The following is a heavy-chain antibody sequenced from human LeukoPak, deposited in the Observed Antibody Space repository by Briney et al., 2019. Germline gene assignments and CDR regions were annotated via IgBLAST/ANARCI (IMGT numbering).Heavy chain of an antibody. J-gene: IGHJ5*02. D-gene: IGHD2-2*01. CDR1: GFTFSRYA. V-gene: IGHV3-64D*06. CDR2: ISNNGDST. CDR3: VKDRHCSSTSCYVFDP. Sequence: GSLRLSCSASGFTFSRYAMHWVRQAPGKGLEYVAVISNNGDSTKYADSVKGRFTISRDNSKNTLYLQMSSLRAEDTAVYYRVKDRHCSSTSCYVFDPWGQGTLVTVSS.